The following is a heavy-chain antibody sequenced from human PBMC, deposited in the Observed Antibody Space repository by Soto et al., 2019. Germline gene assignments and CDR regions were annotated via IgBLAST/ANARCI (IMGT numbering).Heavy chain of an antibody. J-gene: IGHJ5*02. CDR1: GASIGSGGW. CDR2: IFHDGNT. D-gene: IGHD2-8*02. CDR3: ARHEGWTGPDQ. Sequence: SETLSLTCAVSGASIGSGGWWSWVRQPPGKGLEWIAEIFHDGNTNYSPSLKSRVTISVDKSQNQFSLNVYSVTVADTAVYYCARHEGWTGPDQWGQGTLVTVSS. V-gene: IGHV4-4*02.